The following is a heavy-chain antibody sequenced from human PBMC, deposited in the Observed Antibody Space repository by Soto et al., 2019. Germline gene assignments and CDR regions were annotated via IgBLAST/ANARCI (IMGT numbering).Heavy chain of an antibody. J-gene: IGHJ5*02. CDR3: ARVHSSGIFYFVDP. V-gene: IGHV1-69*13. Sequence: SVKVSCKASGGTFDSYVISWLRQAPGQGLEWMGGIMPIFGTPNYAQKFRGRVTISADESTSTAYLELSSLTSDDTAVYYCARVHSSGIFYFVDPWGQGTLVTVSS. D-gene: IGHD3-10*01. CDR1: GGTFDSYV. CDR2: IMPIFGTP.